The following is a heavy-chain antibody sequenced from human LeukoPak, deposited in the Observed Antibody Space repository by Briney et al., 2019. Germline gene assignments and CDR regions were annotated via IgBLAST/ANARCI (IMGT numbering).Heavy chain of an antibody. CDR3: ARDHCDDAACYPFDR. CDR2: VYIGGST. D-gene: IGHD3-16*02. CDR1: GGSFDYYY. V-gene: IGHV4-4*07. Sequence: SETLSLTCNVSGGSFDYYYWHWMRQPAGKGLEWIGRVYIGGSTNYKPSLKSHVSMSIDKSKKQFSLKLSSVTAADTAIYYCARDHCDDAACYPFDRWGRGILVTVSS. J-gene: IGHJ4*02.